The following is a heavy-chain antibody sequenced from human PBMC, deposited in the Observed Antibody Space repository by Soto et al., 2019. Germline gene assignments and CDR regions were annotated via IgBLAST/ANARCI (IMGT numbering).Heavy chain of an antibody. J-gene: IGHJ4*02. V-gene: IGHV4-61*01. CDR2: IYYSGST. CDR3: ARDSAVAGTRGGTVFDY. Sequence: PSETLSLTGTVSGGSVRSCSYYWSGIRQPPGKGLEWIGYIYYSGSTNYNPSLKSRVTISVDTSKNQFSLKLSSVTAADTAVYYCARDSAVAGTRGGTVFDYWGQGTLVTVSS. D-gene: IGHD6-19*01. CDR1: GGSVRSCSYY.